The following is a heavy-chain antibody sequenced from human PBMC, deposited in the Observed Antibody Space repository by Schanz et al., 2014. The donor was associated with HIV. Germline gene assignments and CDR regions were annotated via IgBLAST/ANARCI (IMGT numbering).Heavy chain of an antibody. D-gene: IGHD3-22*01. Sequence: VQLLESGGGLVQPGGSLRLSCAASGFRLSDYYMSWLRQAPGKGLEWVSYISKSGSTMYYAESVKGRFTISRDNTKNSLYLEMDSLRAEDTAMYYCTRDAFYYDSPFDFWGQGTMVTVSS. V-gene: IGHV3-11*01. CDR1: GFRLSDYY. CDR2: ISKSGSTM. J-gene: IGHJ3*01. CDR3: TRDAFYYDSPFDF.